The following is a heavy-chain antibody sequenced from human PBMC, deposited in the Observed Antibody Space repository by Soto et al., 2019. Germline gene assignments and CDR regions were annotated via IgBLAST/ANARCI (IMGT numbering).Heavy chain of an antibody. V-gene: IGHV3-30*03. CDR2: ISFDGSDR. J-gene: IGHJ6*02. Sequence: RGSLLLSCAASVFNFSIYGLDWVRQAPGKGLEWVAFISFDGSDRYYPDSVKGRFVISRDNSKNTVYLQMKSLRPEDTAVYDCAQAPVGATWEAVYGMDVWGQGTTVTVPS. CDR3: AQAPVGATWEAVYGMDV. D-gene: IGHD1-26*01. CDR1: VFNFSIYG.